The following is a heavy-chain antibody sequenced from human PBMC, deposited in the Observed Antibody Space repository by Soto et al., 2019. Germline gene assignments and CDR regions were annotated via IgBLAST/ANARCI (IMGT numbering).Heavy chain of an antibody. V-gene: IGHV4-30-4*01. D-gene: IGHD2-21*02. CDR2: IFYSGST. CDR1: GGYISRGDYF. CDR3: ARHDCGGDCYSAFDAFDI. J-gene: IGHJ3*02. Sequence: KPSETLSLTCTVSGGYISRGDYFWSWIRQAPGKGLEGIGYIFYSGSTHYNPSLKSRVTISVNTSKNKFSLKLSSVTAADTAVYYCARHDCGGDCYSAFDAFDIWGQGTMVTVSS.